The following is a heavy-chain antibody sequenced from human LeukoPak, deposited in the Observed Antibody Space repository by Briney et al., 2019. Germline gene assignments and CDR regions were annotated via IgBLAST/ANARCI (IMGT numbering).Heavy chain of an antibody. J-gene: IGHJ6*03. CDR1: GGTFSSYA. CDR2: IIPIFGTA. V-gene: IGHV1-69*05. Sequence: SSVKVSYKASGGTFSSYAISWVQQPPGQGLEGMGRIIPIFGTANYAQKFQGRVTITTNESTSTAYMELSSLRSEDTAVYYCARGRNYYGSGSYYPLNYYYYYMDVWGKGTTVTVSS. CDR3: ARGRNYYGSGSYYPLNYYYYYMDV. D-gene: IGHD3-10*01.